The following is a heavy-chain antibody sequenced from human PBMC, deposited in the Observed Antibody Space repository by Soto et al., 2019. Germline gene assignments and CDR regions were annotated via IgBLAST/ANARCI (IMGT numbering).Heavy chain of an antibody. J-gene: IGHJ4*02. CDR2: INPNSGGT. V-gene: IGHV1-2*04. D-gene: IGHD2-2*01. CDR1: GYTFTGYY. Sequence: ASVQVSCKASGYTFTGYYMHWVRQAPGQGLEWMGWINPNSGGTNYAQKFQGWVTMTRDTSISTAYMELSRLRSDDTAVYYCARTHCSSTRCYVGSWDYWGQGTLVTVSS. CDR3: ARTHCSSTRCYVGSWDY.